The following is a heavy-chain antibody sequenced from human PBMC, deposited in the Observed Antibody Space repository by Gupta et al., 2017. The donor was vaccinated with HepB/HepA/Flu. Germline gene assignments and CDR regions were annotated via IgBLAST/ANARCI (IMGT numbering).Heavy chain of an antibody. V-gene: IGHV4-59*01. CDR3: ARDGNWNDGGVTFDY. CDR1: GDSIINSY. CDR2: IYYTGST. J-gene: IGHJ4*02. D-gene: IGHD1-1*01. Sequence: QVQMQESGPGLVKPSETLSLNCSVSGDSIINSYWTWIRQPPGGGLEWIGDIYYTGSTSYNPSLKSRVTMAVDTSKNQFSLKLNSVTAADTAVYYWARDGNWNDGGVTFDYWGQGTLVTVSS.